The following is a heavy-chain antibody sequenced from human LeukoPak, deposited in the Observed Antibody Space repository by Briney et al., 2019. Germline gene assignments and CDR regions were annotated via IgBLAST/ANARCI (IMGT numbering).Heavy chain of an antibody. J-gene: IGHJ4*02. CDR3: TRGPGYDYVWGSSRADY. D-gene: IGHD3-16*02. Sequence: GGSLRLSCAASGFIFNSYAMHWVRQAPGRGLEYVSAITSSGNNIFYANSVRGRFTISRDNSKNTLYLQMGSLRAEDMAVYYCTRGPGYDYVWGSSRADYWGQGTLVTVSS. V-gene: IGHV3-64*01. CDR1: GFIFNSYA. CDR2: ITSSGNNI.